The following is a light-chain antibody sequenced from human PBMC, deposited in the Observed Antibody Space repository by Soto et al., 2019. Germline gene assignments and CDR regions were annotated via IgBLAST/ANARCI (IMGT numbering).Light chain of an antibody. CDR3: QQYENLPPT. CDR2: DAS. V-gene: IGKV1-33*01. CDR1: QDISNY. Sequence: DIQLTQSPSSLSASVGDRVTITCQASQDISNYLNWYQQKPGKAPKLLIYDASNLETGVPSRVSGSGSGTDFTFTISSLQPEDIATYYCQQYENLPPTFGGGTQVEIK. J-gene: IGKJ4*01.